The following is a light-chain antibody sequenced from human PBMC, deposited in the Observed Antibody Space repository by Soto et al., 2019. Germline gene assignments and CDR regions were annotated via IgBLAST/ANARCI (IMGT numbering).Light chain of an antibody. Sequence: EVVLTQSPATLSLSPGERATLSCRASQSVSNSLAWYQQRPGQAPRLLIYEESKSATVIPASFSGSWSGTDFTLTISSLESEDFAVYDCQQRSTWTWTFSQGTNLEI. J-gene: IGKJ2*02. V-gene: IGKV3-11*01. CDR3: QQRSTWTWT. CDR2: EES. CDR1: QSVSNS.